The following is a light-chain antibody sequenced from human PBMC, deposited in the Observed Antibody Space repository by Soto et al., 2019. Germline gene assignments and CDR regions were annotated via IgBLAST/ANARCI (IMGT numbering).Light chain of an antibody. CDR2: EVS. CDR1: SSDVGSYNL. J-gene: IGLJ1*01. Sequence: QSVLTQPASVAGSPGQSITISCTGTSSDVGSYNLVSWYQQHPGKAPKLMIYEVSKRPSGVFNRFSGSKSGNTASLTISGLQAEDEADYYCCSYAGSSTLVFGTGTKVTV. V-gene: IGLV2-23*02. CDR3: CSYAGSSTLV.